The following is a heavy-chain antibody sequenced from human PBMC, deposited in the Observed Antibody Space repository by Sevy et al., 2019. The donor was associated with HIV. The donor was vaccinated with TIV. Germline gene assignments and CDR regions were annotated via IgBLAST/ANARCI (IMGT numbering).Heavy chain of an antibody. V-gene: IGHV3-23*01. CDR2: ISGSGGST. D-gene: IGHD3-10*01. CDR1: GFSLRSYA. CDR3: AKDVWFGELSGLYYYYGMDV. Sequence: GGSLRLSCAASGFSLRSYAMSWVRQAPGKGLEWVSFISGSGGSTYYADSVKGRFTISRDNPKKTLYMQMNSLRVEDTAVYYCAKDVWFGELSGLYYYYGMDVWGQGTTVTVSS. J-gene: IGHJ6*02.